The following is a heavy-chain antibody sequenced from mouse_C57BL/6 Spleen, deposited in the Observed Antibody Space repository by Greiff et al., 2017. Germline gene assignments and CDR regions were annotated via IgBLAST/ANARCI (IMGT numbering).Heavy chain of an antibody. J-gene: IGHJ3*01. CDR2: INPNNGGT. V-gene: IGHV1-18*01. CDR1: GYTFTDYN. CDR3: ARSLHYYGSSYGSC. Sequence: VQLQQSGPELVKPGASVKLPCKASGYTFTDYNMDWVKQSHGKSLEWIGDINPNNGGTIYNQKFKGKATLTVDKSSSTAYMELRSLTSEDTAVDYCARSLHYYGSSYGSCWGHGTLVTVSA. D-gene: IGHD1-1*01.